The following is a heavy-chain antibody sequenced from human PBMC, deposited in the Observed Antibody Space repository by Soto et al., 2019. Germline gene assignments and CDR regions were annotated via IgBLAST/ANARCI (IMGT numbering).Heavy chain of an antibody. CDR3: ATVSGSYYYGMDV. D-gene: IGHD3-10*01. J-gene: IGHJ6*02. CDR2: IYHSGST. Sequence: QVQLQESGPGLVKPSGTLSLTCAVSGGSISSSNWWSWVRQPPGRGLEWIGEIYHSGSTNYNPSLKSRVTIPVAKSNNQFSLTLSSVTAADTGVYYCATVSGSYYYGMDVWAQGTTVTASS. V-gene: IGHV4-4*02. CDR1: GGSISSSNW.